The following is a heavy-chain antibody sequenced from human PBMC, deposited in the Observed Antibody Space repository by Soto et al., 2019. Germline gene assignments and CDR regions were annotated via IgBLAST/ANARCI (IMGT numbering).Heavy chain of an antibody. Sequence: GESLKISCQGSGYSFASYWIGWVRQMPGKDLEWMGITYPGDSDTRYSPSFQGQVTISADKSLRTAYLQWTSLKASDTALYYCARTRSFTLGFYYDGMDVWGQGTTVTVSS. CDR3: ARTRSFTLGFYYDGMDV. CDR2: TYPGDSDT. D-gene: IGHD6-6*01. CDR1: GYSFASYW. V-gene: IGHV5-51*01. J-gene: IGHJ6*02.